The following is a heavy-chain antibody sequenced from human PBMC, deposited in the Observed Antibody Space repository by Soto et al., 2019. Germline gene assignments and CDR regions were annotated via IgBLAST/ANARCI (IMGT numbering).Heavy chain of an antibody. J-gene: IGHJ6*02. CDR2: IYDSGST. CDR3: ASGGPPPYCYGMDV. Sequence: QLQLQESGSGLVKPSQTLSLTCAVSGGSISSGGYSWNWIRQPPGKGLEWIGYIYDSGSTYYNPSLTTRVSXXVXRXMNQFSLKVSSVTDADTAVYYCASGGPPPYCYGMDVWGQGTTVTVSS. CDR1: GGSISSGGYS. D-gene: IGHD3-16*01. V-gene: IGHV4-30-2*01.